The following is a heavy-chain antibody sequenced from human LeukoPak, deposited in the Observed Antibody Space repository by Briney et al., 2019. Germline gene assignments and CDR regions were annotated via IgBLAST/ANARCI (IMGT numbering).Heavy chain of an antibody. V-gene: IGHV1-18*01. Sequence: ASVKVSCKASGYTFTSYGISWVRQAPGQGLEWMGWISAYNGNTNYAQKLQGRVTMTTDTSTSTAYMELRSLRSDDTAVYYCARDQRVGGRVHAFDIWGQGTMVTVSS. J-gene: IGHJ3*02. CDR1: GYTFTSYG. CDR2: ISAYNGNT. CDR3: ARDQRVGGRVHAFDI. D-gene: IGHD3-16*01.